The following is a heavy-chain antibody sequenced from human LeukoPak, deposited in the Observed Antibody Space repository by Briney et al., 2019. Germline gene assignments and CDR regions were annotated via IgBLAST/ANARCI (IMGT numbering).Heavy chain of an antibody. CDR2: ISWNSGSI. CDR1: GFTFDDYA. Sequence: PGRSLRLSCAASGFTFDDYAMHWVRQAPGKGLEWVSGISWNSGSIGYADSVKGRFTISRDNAKNSLYLQMNSLRAEDTALYYCAKDIEKYSSSWLALDYWGQGTLVTVSS. V-gene: IGHV3-9*01. J-gene: IGHJ4*02. D-gene: IGHD6-13*01. CDR3: AKDIEKYSSSWLALDY.